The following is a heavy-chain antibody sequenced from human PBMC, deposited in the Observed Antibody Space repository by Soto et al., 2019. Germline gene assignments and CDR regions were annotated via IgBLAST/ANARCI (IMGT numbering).Heavy chain of an antibody. D-gene: IGHD1-1*01. V-gene: IGHV4-4*07. J-gene: IGHJ5*02. Sequence: SSETLSLTCTVSGASIIGFDWSWIRKSAGKGLEGIGRISATGTTDYNPSLKSRVMMSVDTSKKQLSLKLRSVTAAKTAVYCCVRDGTKTLRDWFDHWGQGIPVTVSS. CDR2: ISATGTT. CDR3: VRDGTKTLRDWFDH. CDR1: GASIIGFD.